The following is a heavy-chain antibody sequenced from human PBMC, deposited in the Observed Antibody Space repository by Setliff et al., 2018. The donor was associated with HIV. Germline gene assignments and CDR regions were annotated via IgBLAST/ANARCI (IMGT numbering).Heavy chain of an antibody. CDR3: ARDGRDGYHYGPDY. V-gene: IGHV3-11*04. Sequence: PGGSLRLSCAASGFIFDDYYMSWIRQAPGKGLEWISYISSDDDTKYYADSVEGRFTISRDNTKKSLHLQMNSLRVEDTAVYYCARDGRDGYHYGPDYWGQGTLVTVSS. J-gene: IGHJ4*02. CDR1: GFIFDDYY. CDR2: ISSDDDTK. D-gene: IGHD4-17*01.